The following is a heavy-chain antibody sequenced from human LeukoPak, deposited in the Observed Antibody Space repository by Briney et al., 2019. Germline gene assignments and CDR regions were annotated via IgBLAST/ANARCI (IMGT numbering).Heavy chain of an antibody. CDR1: AYTFTSYY. V-gene: IGHV1-69*02. CDR3: ARKRRITERGYSYGPFDY. Sequence: GASVKVTCKASAYTFTSYYMHWVRQAPGQGLEWMGRIIPILGIANYAQKFQGRVTITADKSTSTAYMELSSLRSEDTAVYYCARKRRITERGYSYGPFDYWGQGTLVTVSS. J-gene: IGHJ4*02. D-gene: IGHD5-18*01. CDR2: IIPILGIA.